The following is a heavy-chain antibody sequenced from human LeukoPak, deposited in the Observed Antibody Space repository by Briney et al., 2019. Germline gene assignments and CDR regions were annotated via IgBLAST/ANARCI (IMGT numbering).Heavy chain of an antibody. Sequence: SVKVSCNASGGAFSSYAISWVRQAPGQGLEWMGGIIPIFGTANYAQKFQGRVSITADESTSTAYMKLSSLGSEDTAVYYCARGASWNYPDFWGQGTLVTVSS. J-gene: IGHJ4*02. D-gene: IGHD3-10*01. V-gene: IGHV1-69*01. CDR2: IIPIFGTA. CDR1: GGAFSSYA. CDR3: ARGASWNYPDF.